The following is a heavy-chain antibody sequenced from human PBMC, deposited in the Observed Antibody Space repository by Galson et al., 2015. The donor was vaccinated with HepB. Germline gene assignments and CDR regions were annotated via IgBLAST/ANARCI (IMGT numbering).Heavy chain of an antibody. CDR1: GYTFDSYG. J-gene: IGHJ4*02. V-gene: IGHV1-18*04. Sequence: QSGAEVKKPGASVKVSCKTSGYTFDSYGVSWVRQAPGQGLEWMGWISGYNGDTYYAEKFRGRITMSTDASTNTAYMELRSLRSDDTALYYCARDLVVVEAEGDKQSPGYFDYWGQGSLVTVSS. CDR2: ISGYNGDT. CDR3: ARDLVVVEAEGDKQSPGYFDY. D-gene: IGHD2-15*01.